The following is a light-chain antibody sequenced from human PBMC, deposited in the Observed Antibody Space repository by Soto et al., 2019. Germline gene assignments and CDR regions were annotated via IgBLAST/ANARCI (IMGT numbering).Light chain of an antibody. J-gene: IGKJ1*01. CDR1: QSVSSY. Sequence: EMVMTQSPATLSVSPGERVTLSCRASQSVSSYLAWYQQKPGQPPRLLIYVTSTMAAGIPARINGSESGTEITLTISSLEYEVFAVYYCQQYKDWPHRFGQGTKVEIK. CDR2: VTS. V-gene: IGKV3-15*01. CDR3: QQYKDWPHR.